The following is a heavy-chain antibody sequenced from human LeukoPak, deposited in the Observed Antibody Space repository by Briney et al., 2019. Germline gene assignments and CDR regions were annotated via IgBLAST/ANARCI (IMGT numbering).Heavy chain of an antibody. D-gene: IGHD2-2*01. Sequence: PGGSLRLSCAASGFTFSNYAMTWVRQAPGRGLEWISTITRFTGTTYYADSVKGRFTISRGDSNNTLYLQMNNLRAGDTAVYYCARDTRLMYYFDFWGRGALVTVSS. CDR3: ARDTRLMYYFDF. V-gene: IGHV3-23*01. CDR2: ITRFTGTT. CDR1: GFTFSNYA. J-gene: IGHJ4*02.